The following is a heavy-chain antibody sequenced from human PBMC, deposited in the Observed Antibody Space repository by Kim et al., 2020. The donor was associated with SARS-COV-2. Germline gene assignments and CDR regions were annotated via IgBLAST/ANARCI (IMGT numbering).Heavy chain of an antibody. D-gene: IGHD7-27*01. CDR2: INTDNGNT. V-gene: IGHV1-3*04. J-gene: IGHJ4*02. CDR3: ARDLGYFDY. CDR1: GYTLHK. Sequence: ASVKVSCKASGYTLHKMHWVRQAPGQGPEWMGWINTDNGNTKYSENFQGRVTITRDTSASTVYMELSSLRSEDTAVYYCARDLGYFDYWGQGTLVTVSS.